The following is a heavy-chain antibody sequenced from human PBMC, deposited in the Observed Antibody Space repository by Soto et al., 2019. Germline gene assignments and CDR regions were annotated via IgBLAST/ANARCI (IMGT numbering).Heavy chain of an antibody. Sequence: TSVKVSCKASGGTVSSYAISWLRQAPGQGLEWMGGIIPIFGTANYAQKFQGRVTITADESTSTAYMELSSLRSEDTAVYYCARDRGDKWKMAPAGWFDPWGQGTLVTVSS. CDR2: IIPIFGTA. CDR3: ARDRGDKWKMAPAGWFDP. V-gene: IGHV1-69*13. J-gene: IGHJ5*02. CDR1: GGTVSSYA. D-gene: IGHD1-1*01.